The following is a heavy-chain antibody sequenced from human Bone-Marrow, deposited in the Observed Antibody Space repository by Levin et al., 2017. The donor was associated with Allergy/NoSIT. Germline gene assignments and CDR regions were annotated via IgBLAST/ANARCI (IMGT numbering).Heavy chain of an antibody. D-gene: IGHD3-16*02. J-gene: IGHJ5*02. CDR2: VSGSGGST. CDR3: AKAFMITFGGIISPLDP. V-gene: IGHV3-23*01. CDR1: GFAFSSYA. Sequence: PGESLKISCAASGFAFSSYAMTWVRQAPEKGLEWVATVSGSGGSTYYADSVKGRFTVSKDTPTNTVFLQMNSLRAEDTAIYYCAKAFMITFGGIISPLDPWGQGTLVTVSS.